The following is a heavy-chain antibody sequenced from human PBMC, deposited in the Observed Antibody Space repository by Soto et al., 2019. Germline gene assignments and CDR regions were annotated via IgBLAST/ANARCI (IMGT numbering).Heavy chain of an antibody. J-gene: IGHJ6*02. CDR2: IIPIFGTA. CDR1: GGTFSSYA. CDR3: AAALTVITGYYYYGMDV. Sequence: QVQLVQSGAEVKKPGSSVKVSCKASGGTFSSYAISWVRQAPGQGLEWMGGIIPIFGTANYAQKFQGRVTITADESTSAAYMELSSLRSEDTAVYYCAAALTVITGYYYYGMDVWGQGTTVTVSS. V-gene: IGHV1-69*01. D-gene: IGHD4-4*01.